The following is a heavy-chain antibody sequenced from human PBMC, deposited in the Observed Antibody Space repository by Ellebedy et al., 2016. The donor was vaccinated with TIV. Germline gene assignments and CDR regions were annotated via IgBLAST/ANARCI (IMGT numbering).Heavy chain of an antibody. V-gene: IGHV3-49*03. J-gene: IGHJ4*02. Sequence: GESLKISCTASGFTFGDYAMTWFRQAPGKGLEWVGFIRSKPYNGATEYAASVKGRFTISRDDSQNIASLQMNSLKTEDTGVYYCANGHCSGDTCYPGPKFFDYWGPGALVTVSS. CDR2: IRSKPYNGAT. CDR3: ANGHCSGDTCYPGPKFFDY. D-gene: IGHD2-15*01. CDR1: GFTFGDYA.